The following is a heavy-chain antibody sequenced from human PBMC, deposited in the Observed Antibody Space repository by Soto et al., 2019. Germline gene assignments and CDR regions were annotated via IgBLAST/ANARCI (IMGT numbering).Heavy chain of an antibody. Sequence: GGSLRLSCAASGFTFSNAWMNWVRQAPGKGLEWVGRIKSKTDGGTTDYAAPVKGRFTISRDDSKKTLYLQMNSLKTEDTAVYYCTSPSSGYSPLTGYYGMDVWGQGTTVTVSS. V-gene: IGHV3-15*07. CDR2: IKSKTDGGTT. CDR3: TSPSSGYSPLTGYYGMDV. CDR1: GFTFSNAW. J-gene: IGHJ6*02. D-gene: IGHD3-3*01.